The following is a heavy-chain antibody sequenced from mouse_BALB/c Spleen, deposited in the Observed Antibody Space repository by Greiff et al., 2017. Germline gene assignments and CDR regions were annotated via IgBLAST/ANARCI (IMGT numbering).Heavy chain of an antibody. CDR3: ARGGYYYFDY. D-gene: IGHD2-3*01. J-gene: IGHJ2*01. V-gene: IGHV1-82*01. CDR1: GYAFSSSW. Sequence: VQRVESGPELVKPGASVKISCKASGYAFSSSWMNWVKQRPGQGLEWIGRIYPGDGDTNYNGKFKGKATLTADKSSSTAYMQLSSLTSVDSAVYFCARGGYYYFDYWGQGTTLTVSS. CDR2: IYPGDGDT.